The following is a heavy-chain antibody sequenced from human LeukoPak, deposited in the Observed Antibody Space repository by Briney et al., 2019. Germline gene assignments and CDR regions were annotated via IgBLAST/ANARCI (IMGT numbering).Heavy chain of an antibody. V-gene: IGHV3-7*01. Sequence: PGGSLRLSCAASGFTFSSYWMSWVRQAPGKELEWVANIKQDGSEKYYVDSVKGRFTISRDNAKDSLYLQMNSLRAEDTAVYYCALYSSSWYGYFQHWGQGTLVTVSS. CDR1: GFTFSSYW. CDR2: IKQDGSEK. CDR3: ALYSSSWYGYFQH. D-gene: IGHD6-13*01. J-gene: IGHJ1*01.